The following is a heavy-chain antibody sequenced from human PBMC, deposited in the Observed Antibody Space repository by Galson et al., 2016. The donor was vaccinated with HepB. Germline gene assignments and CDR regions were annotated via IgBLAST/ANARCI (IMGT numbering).Heavy chain of an antibody. CDR2: ISGSGDST. CDR3: ASMGGGSGSWYKD. V-gene: IGHV3-23*01. CDR1: GCTFSSYP. D-gene: IGHD6-13*01. J-gene: IGHJ4*02. Sequence: SLRLSYAAAGCTFSSYPMSCGRQAPRKGLEWVARISGSGDSTNIHDSVRGRFTISRDNSKSTLFLQLSSLRAGDTAVYYCASMGGGSGSWYKDWGQGNLVTVSS.